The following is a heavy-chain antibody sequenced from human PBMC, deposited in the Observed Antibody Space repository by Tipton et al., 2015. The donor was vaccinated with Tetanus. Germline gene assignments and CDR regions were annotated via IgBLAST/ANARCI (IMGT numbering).Heavy chain of an antibody. CDR2: IYYSGST. V-gene: IGHV4-39*01. CDR1: GFTFSNYA. CDR3: ARQDTLNYYYVGYFHD. D-gene: IGHD3-22*01. Sequence: QVQLVQSGGGLVKPGRSLRLSCAASGFTFSNYAMAWVRQAPGKGLEWIGIIYYSGSTYYNASLRSRVTISVDTSKNQFSLQLRLVTAADTAVYYCARQDTLNYYYVGYFHDWGQGTLVTVSS. J-gene: IGHJ1*01.